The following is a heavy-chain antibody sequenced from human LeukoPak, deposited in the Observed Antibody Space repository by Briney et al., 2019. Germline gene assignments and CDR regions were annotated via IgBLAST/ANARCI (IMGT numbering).Heavy chain of an antibody. V-gene: IGHV3-7*01. CDR3: ARGGSDTAMAHDY. J-gene: IGHJ4*02. CDR1: GFTFSSYW. Sequence: GGLRLSCAASGFTFSSYWMNWARQAPGKGLEWVASINHNGNVNYYADSVKGRFTISRDDAKNTLYLQVNSLRAEDTAVYFCARGGSDTAMAHDYWGQGTLVTVSS. D-gene: IGHD5-18*01. CDR2: INHNGNVN.